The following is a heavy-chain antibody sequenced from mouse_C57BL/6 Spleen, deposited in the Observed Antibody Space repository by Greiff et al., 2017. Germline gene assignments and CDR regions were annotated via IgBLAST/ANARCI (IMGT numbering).Heavy chain of an antibody. CDR3: ARTYYSNDYAMDY. CDR1: GYTFTSYW. D-gene: IGHD2-5*01. J-gene: IGHJ4*01. V-gene: IGHV1-69*01. CDR2: IDPSDSYT. Sequence: QVQLKQPGAELVMPGASVKLSCKASGYTFTSYWMHWVKQRPGQGLEWIGEIDPSDSYTNYNQKFKGKSTLTVDKSSSTAYMQRSSLTSEDSAVYYCARTYYSNDYAMDYWGQGTSVTVSS.